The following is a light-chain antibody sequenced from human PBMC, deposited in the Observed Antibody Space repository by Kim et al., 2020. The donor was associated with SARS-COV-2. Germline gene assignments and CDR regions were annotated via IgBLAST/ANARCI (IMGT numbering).Light chain of an antibody. CDR3: TSYTRSDTWV. J-gene: IGLJ3*02. V-gene: IGLV2-14*01. CDR2: EVN. CDR1: SSDVGLYNY. Sequence: GQSITVSCSGTSSDVGLYNYVSWYQQHPGKVPKLLIYEVNKRPSGASDRFSGSKSGNTASLTISGLQAEDEADYYCTSYTRSDTWVFGGGTQLTVL.